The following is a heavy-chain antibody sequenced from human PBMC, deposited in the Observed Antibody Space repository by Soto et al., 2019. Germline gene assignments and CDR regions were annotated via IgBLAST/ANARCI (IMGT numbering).Heavy chain of an antibody. CDR3: ARLPYYYNTSGYPVGNYFDS. V-gene: IGHV4-30-4*01. CDR2: IYYSGST. D-gene: IGHD3-22*01. J-gene: IGHJ4*02. CDR1: GGSISSDDYY. Sequence: PSETLSLTCTVSGGSISSDDYYWNWIRQPPGRGLEWIGYIYYSGSTYYNPSLKSRVSISVDTSQNQFSLNLHSVTAADTAMYFCARLPYYYNTSGYPVGNYFDSWGQGTLVTVSS.